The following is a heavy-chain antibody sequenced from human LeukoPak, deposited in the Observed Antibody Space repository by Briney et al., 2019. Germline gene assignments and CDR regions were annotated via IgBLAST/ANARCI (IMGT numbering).Heavy chain of an antibody. CDR3: ARVTLTFSDAFDI. CDR2: INHSGST. V-gene: IGHV4-34*01. Sequence: TETLSLTCAVYGESFGGYYWSWIRQPPGKGLEWIGEINHSGSTNYNPSLKSRVTISVDTSKDQFSLKLSSVTAADTAVYYCARVTLTFSDAFDIWGQGTMVTVSS. CDR1: GESFGGYY. J-gene: IGHJ3*02. D-gene: IGHD3-3*02.